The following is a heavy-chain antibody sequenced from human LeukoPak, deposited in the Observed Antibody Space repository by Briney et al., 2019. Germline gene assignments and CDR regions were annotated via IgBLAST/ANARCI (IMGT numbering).Heavy chain of an antibody. CDR3: ARSPSLGGFDY. J-gene: IGHJ4*02. CDR1: GFSFSIYW. Sequence: PGGSLRLSCATSGFSFSIYWMHWVRQAPGKGLVWVSRINIDGSTTNYADSVKGRFTISRDNAKNTLHLQMNSLRAEDTAVYYCARSPSLGGFDYWGQGTLVTVSS. CDR2: INIDGSTT. D-gene: IGHD3-16*01. V-gene: IGHV3-74*01.